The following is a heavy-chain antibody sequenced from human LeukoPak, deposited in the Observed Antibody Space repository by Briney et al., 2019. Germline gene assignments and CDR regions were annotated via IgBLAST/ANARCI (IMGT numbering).Heavy chain of an antibody. CDR2: IYYSGST. Sequence: SETLSLTCTVSGGSFSSSNYYWGWIRQPPGKGLEWIGSIYYSGSTYYNSSLKSRVTISVDTSKNQFSLKLSSVTAADTAVYYCARLGGSSCYYLFDYWGQGTLVTVSS. J-gene: IGHJ4*02. CDR1: GGSFSSSNYY. V-gene: IGHV4-39*01. CDR3: ARLGGSSCYYLFDY. D-gene: IGHD3-22*01.